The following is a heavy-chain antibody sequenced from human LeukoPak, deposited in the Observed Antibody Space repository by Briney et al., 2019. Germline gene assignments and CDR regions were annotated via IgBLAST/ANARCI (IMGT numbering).Heavy chain of an antibody. CDR3: AKDGEGYCTATRCSANNWFDP. J-gene: IGHJ5*02. CDR1: GFTFSDYY. CDR2: ISSSGSTI. Sequence: GGSLRLSCAASGFTFSDYYMSWIRQAPGKGLEWVSYISSSGSTIYYADSVKGRFTISRDNAKNSLYLQMNSLRAEDTAVYYCAKDGEGYCTATRCSANNWFDPWGQGTLVTVSS. V-gene: IGHV3-11*01. D-gene: IGHD2-2*01.